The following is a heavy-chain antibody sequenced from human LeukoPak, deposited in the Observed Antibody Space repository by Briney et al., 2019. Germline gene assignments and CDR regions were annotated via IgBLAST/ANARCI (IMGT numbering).Heavy chain of an antibody. J-gene: IGHJ4*02. D-gene: IGHD3-9*01. V-gene: IGHV1-18*01. Sequence: ASVKVSCKASGYIFNNYGISWVRQAPGQGLEWLGCISAYNGNTNYAQNLQGRVTMTTDTSTSTAYMELRSLRSDDTAMYYCARDVKNYDILTNYYPIDSWGQGTLVTVSS. CDR1: GYIFNNYG. CDR3: ARDVKNYDILTNYYPIDS. CDR2: ISAYNGNT.